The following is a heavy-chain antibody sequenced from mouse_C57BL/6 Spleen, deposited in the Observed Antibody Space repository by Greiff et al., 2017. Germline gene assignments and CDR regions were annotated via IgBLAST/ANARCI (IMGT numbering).Heavy chain of an antibody. D-gene: IGHD1-1*01. Sequence: QVQLKQSGAELVRPGTSVKMSCKASGYTFTNYWIGWAKQRPGHGLEWIGDMYPGGGYTNYNEKFKGKATLTADKSSSTAYMQFSSLTSEDSAIYYCARSGYYYGSSYVWYFDVWGTGTTVTVSS. CDR2: MYPGGGYT. CDR1: GYTFTNYW. V-gene: IGHV1-63*01. J-gene: IGHJ1*03. CDR3: ARSGYYYGSSYVWYFDV.